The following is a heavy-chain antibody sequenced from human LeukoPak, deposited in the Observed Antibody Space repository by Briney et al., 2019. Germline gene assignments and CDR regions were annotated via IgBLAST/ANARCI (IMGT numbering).Heavy chain of an antibody. Sequence: GESLQISCKGSGYSFTSYWIGWVRQMPGKGLEWMGIIYPGDSDTRYGPSFQGQVTISADKSISTAYLQWSSLKASDTAMYYCARRGYSYGYPGGNDYWGQGTLVTVSS. CDR3: ARRGYSYGYPGGNDY. CDR2: IYPGDSDT. V-gene: IGHV5-51*01. D-gene: IGHD5-18*01. J-gene: IGHJ4*02. CDR1: GYSFTSYW.